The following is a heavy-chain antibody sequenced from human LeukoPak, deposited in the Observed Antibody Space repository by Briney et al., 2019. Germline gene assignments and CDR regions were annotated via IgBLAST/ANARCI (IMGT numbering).Heavy chain of an antibody. V-gene: IGHV3-48*03. Sequence: GRSLRLSCAASGFTFSSYEMNGVRQAPGKGREGVSYISSGGGTMYYAESVKGRFTVSRDNAMNSLYLQLTSLRAEHTAVYYCARGYYDSSGYWQGGVWGKGTKVTVSS. CDR3: ARGYYDSSGYWQGGV. CDR1: GFTFSSYE. D-gene: IGHD3-22*01. J-gene: IGHJ6*04. CDR2: ISSGGGTM.